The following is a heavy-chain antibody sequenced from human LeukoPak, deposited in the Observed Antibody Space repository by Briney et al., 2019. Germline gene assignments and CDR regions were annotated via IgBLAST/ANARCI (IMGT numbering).Heavy chain of an antibody. CDR1: GFSFSSYS. J-gene: IGHJ4*02. CDR3: ARSRDDWLSH. Sequence: GGSLRLSCAASGFSFSSYSMNWVRQAPGKGLEWVSSISSSSSYIYYADSVKGRFTISRDNAKNSLYLQMNSLRAEDTAVYYCARSRDDWLSHWGQGTLVTVSS. V-gene: IGHV3-21*01. D-gene: IGHD3-9*01. CDR2: ISSSSSYI.